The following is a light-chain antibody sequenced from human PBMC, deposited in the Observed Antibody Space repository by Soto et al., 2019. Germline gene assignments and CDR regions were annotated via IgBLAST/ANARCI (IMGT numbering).Light chain of an antibody. J-gene: IGKJ4*01. V-gene: IGKV3-11*01. CDR2: DAS. CDR3: QQRSNWPPLT. Sequence: EIVLTQSPATLSLSPGERATIYCRASQSVSSYLAWYQQKPGQAPRLLIYDASNRATGIPARFSGSGSGTDFTLTISSLEPEDFAVYYCQQRSNWPPLTFGGGTKVDIK. CDR1: QSVSSY.